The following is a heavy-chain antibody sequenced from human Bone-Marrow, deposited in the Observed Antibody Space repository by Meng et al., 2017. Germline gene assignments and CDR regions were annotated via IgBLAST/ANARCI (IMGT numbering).Heavy chain of an antibody. CDR1: GFIFSSYA. CDR2: ISYDGSNK. J-gene: IGHJ4*02. Sequence: VRLVEFGGGVVQPGRSSGLSCAASGFIFSSYAMHWVRQAPGKGLEWVAVISYDGSNKYYADSVKGRFTISRDNSKNTLYLQMNSPRAEDTAVYYCARDRVDYWGQGTLVTVSS. CDR3: ARDRVDY. V-gene: IGHV3-30*01.